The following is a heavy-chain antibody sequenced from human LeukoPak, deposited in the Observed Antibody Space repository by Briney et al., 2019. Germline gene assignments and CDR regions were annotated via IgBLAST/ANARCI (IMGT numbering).Heavy chain of an antibody. J-gene: IGHJ4*02. CDR3: ARDYRKRHYYDSSGPFDY. CDR1: GYTFTSYH. Sequence: GASVKVSCKASGYTFTSYHMHWVRQAPGQGLEWMGIINPSGGSTSYAQKFQGRVTMTRDTSTSTVYMELSSLRSEDTAVYYCARDYRKRHYYDSSGPFDYWGQGTLVTVSS. D-gene: IGHD3-22*01. CDR2: INPSGGST. V-gene: IGHV1-46*01.